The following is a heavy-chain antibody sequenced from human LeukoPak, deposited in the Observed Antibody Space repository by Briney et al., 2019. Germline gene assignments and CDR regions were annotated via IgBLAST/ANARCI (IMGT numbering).Heavy chain of an antibody. D-gene: IGHD3-10*01. CDR2: IRNDGSNK. Sequence: GGSLRLSCAASGFPFSTYGIHWVRQAPGKGLEWVAFIRNDGSNKYYADSVKGRFTISRDNSKNTLYLQMNSLRPEDTAVYYCAKIIGGGYYCYYMDVWGKGTTVTVSS. CDR1: GFPFSTYG. V-gene: IGHV3-30*02. CDR3: AKIIGGGYYCYYMDV. J-gene: IGHJ6*03.